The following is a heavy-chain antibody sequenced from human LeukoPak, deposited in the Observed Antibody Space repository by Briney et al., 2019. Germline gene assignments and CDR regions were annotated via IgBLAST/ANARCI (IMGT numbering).Heavy chain of an antibody. CDR3: ARGATVVTLTGGPLTYYMDV. CDR2: ICAYNGNT. J-gene: IGHJ6*03. CDR1: GYTFTSYG. D-gene: IGHD4-23*01. V-gene: IGHV1-18*01. Sequence: ASVKVSCKASGYTFTSYGISWVRQAPGQGLEWMGWICAYNGNTNYAQKLQGRVTMTTDTSTSTAYMELRSLRSDDPAVYYCARGATVVTLTGGPLTYYMDVWGKGTTVTVSS.